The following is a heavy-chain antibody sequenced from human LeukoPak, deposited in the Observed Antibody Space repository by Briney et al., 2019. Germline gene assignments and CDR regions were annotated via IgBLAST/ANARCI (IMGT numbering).Heavy chain of an antibody. CDR1: GFTFSRYW. CDR2: INSDGSTT. V-gene: IGHV3-74*01. CDR3: VRENFYGMDV. Sequence: PGGSLTLSCAASGFTFSRYWMNWVRQAPGKGLVWVSRINSDGSTTRYADSVKGRFTISRDNAKNTMYLQMNSLRAEDTAVYYCVRENFYGMDVWGQGTTVTVSS. J-gene: IGHJ6*02.